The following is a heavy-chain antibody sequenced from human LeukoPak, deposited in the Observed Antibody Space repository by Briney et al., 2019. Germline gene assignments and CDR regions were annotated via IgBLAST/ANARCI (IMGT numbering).Heavy chain of an antibody. D-gene: IGHD3-22*01. CDR3: ARGPYLYDSSGYYQFDY. Sequence: PGGSLRLSCAASGFTVSSNYMSWVRQAPGKGLEWLSVIYSGGSTYYADSVKGRFTISRDNSKNTLYLQMNSLRAEDTAVYYCARGPYLYDSSGYYQFDYWGQGTLVTVSS. CDR1: GFTVSSNY. J-gene: IGHJ4*02. CDR2: IYSGGST. V-gene: IGHV3-53*01.